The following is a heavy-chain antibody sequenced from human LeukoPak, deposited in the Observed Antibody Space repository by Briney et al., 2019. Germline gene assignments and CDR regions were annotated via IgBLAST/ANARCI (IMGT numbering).Heavy chain of an antibody. CDR3: ARDSGDYSKTYYFGY. V-gene: IGHV1-18*01. D-gene: IGHD4-11*01. CDR2: ISAYNGNT. J-gene: IGHJ4*02. Sequence: WASVKVSCKASGYTFTSYGISWVRQAPEQGLEWMGWISAYNGNTNYAQKLQGRVTMTTDTSTSTAYMELRSLRSDDTAVYYCARDSGDYSKTYYFGYWGQGTLVTVSS. CDR1: GYTFTSYG.